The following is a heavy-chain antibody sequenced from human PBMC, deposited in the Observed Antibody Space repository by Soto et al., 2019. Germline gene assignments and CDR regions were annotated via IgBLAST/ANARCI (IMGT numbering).Heavy chain of an antibody. CDR2: IRDRASNYAT. CDR3: TRLISAAQDY. Sequence: EVLLVESGGGVVQPGGSLKLSCVASGFVFEDSTIHWVRQASGKGLECVGRIRDRASNYATAYTASVKGRFTISRDDSTNTAYLQMSSLRTEDTAIYYCTRLISAAQDYWGQGTLVTVSS. J-gene: IGHJ4*02. CDR1: GFVFEDST. D-gene: IGHD3-10*01. V-gene: IGHV3-73*01.